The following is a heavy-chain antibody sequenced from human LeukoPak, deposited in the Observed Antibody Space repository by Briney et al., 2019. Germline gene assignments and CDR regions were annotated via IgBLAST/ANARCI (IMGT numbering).Heavy chain of an antibody. CDR3: ATSSTSYNDAFDI. V-gene: IGHV4-39*07. CDR2: IYYSGST. J-gene: IGHJ3*02. Sequence: SETLSLTCTVSGGSISSSSYYWGWIRQPPGKGLEWIGSIYYSGSTNYNPSLKSRVTISVDTSKNQFSLKLSSVTAADTAVYYCATSSTSYNDAFDIWGQGTMVTVSS. CDR1: GGSISSSSYY. D-gene: IGHD2-2*01.